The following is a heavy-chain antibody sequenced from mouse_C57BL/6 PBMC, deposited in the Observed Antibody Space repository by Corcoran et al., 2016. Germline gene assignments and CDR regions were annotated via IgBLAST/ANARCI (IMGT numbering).Heavy chain of an antibody. D-gene: IGHD2-13*01. V-gene: IGHV9-3*01. J-gene: IGHJ2*01. Sequence: QIQLVQSGPELKKPGETVKISCKASGYTFTTYGMSWVKQAPGKGLKWMGWINTYSGVPTYADDFKGRFDFALETSASTAYLQINNLKKEDKVTYLRARSGVDYLNAVWYFAYWGQGTTLTVSS. CDR3: ARSGVDYLNAVWYFAY. CDR1: GYTFTTYG. CDR2: INTYSGVP.